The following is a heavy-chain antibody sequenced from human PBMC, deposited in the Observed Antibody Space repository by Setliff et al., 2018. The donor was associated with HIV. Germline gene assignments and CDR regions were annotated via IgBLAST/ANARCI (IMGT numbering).Heavy chain of an antibody. J-gene: IGHJ6*03. V-gene: IGHV1-18*01. D-gene: IGHD6-25*01. CDR1: GYTFTSYG. Sequence: ASVKVSCKASGYTFTSYGVSWVRQDPGQGLEWMGLISGYNGWTKYPQKFQGRVTMTTDTSTSTVYMELTSLTSDDTAVYYCARWVDDNSEGSYYHYMDVWGNGASFTVSS. CDR2: ISGYNGWT. CDR3: ARWVDDNSEGSYYHYMDV.